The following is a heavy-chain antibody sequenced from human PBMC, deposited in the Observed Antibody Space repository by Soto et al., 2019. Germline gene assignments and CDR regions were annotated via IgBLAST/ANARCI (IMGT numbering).Heavy chain of an antibody. Sequence: LRLSCTASGFTFFDYAIILFRHAPFTWLEWVGFIRSKAYGGTREYAASVKGRFTISRDDSKSIAYLQMNSLKTEDTAVYYCTSYSGSYYYYYGMDVWGQGTTVTVS. CDR3: TSYSGSYYYYYGMDV. V-gene: IGHV3-49*03. CDR1: GFTFFDYA. D-gene: IGHD1-26*01. J-gene: IGHJ6*01. CDR2: IRSKAYGGTR.